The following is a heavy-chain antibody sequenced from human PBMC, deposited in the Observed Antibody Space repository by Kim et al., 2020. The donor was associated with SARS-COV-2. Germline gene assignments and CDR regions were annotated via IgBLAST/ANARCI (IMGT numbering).Heavy chain of an antibody. V-gene: IGHV3-72*01. CDR3: ARVRSHSGYFDY. Sequence: EYAASVKGRFTSSRDDSKNSVYLLMNSLRTEDAAVYYCARVRSHSGYFDYWGRGTLVTVSS. J-gene: IGHJ4*02. D-gene: IGHD6-19*01.